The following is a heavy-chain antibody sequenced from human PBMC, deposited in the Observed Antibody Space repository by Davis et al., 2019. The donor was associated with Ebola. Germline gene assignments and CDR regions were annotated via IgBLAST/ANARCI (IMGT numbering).Heavy chain of an antibody. CDR2: ISGYNGNT. J-gene: IGHJ2*01. V-gene: IGHV1-18*01. Sequence: ASVPVSCKASGYNFRAYGITWVRQAPGQGLEWMGWISGYNGNTIYGQKVQGSFTMTTDTSTTKSYLEVRNLRSDDTAVYYCARDAGSYLRYFDVWGRGTPVTVPS. CDR1: GYNFRAYG. D-gene: IGHD1-26*01. CDR3: ARDAGSYLRYFDV.